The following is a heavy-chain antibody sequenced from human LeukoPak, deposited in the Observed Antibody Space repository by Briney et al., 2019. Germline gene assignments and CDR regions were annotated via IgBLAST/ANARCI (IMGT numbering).Heavy chain of an antibody. Sequence: SETLSLTCTVSGGSISSYYWSWIRQPPGKGLEWIGYIYYSGSTNYNPSLKSRVTISVDTSKNQFSLKLSSVTAADTAVYYCARDVTMVRGVSVSPPGWFDPWGQGTLATVSS. CDR1: GGSISSYY. CDR2: IYYSGST. D-gene: IGHD3-10*01. CDR3: ARDVTMVRGVSVSPPGWFDP. V-gene: IGHV4-59*01. J-gene: IGHJ5*02.